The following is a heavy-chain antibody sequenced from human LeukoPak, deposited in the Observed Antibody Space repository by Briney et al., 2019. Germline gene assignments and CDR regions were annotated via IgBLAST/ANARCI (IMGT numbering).Heavy chain of an antibody. CDR2: IYSGGST. D-gene: IGHD3-22*01. Sequence: GGSLRLSCVASGFTVTSNYMSWVRQTPGKGLEWVSVIYSGGSTFSADSVKGRFTISRDNSKNTLSLQMNSLRAEDTAVYYCARGSPVTYDSSGYHLDYWGQGTLVTVSS. CDR3: ARGSPVTYDSSGYHLDY. CDR1: GFTVTSNY. J-gene: IGHJ4*02. V-gene: IGHV3-66*01.